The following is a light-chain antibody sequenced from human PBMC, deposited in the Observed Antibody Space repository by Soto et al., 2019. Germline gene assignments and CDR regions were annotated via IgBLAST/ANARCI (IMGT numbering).Light chain of an antibody. Sequence: QSVLTQPPSVSAAPGQQVTISCSGSRFNIGKDFVSWYQQLPGTAPKLLIYDDTKRSSGIPDRFSGSKSGTSATLGIAGLQTGDEADYFCAAWDSSLSVAVFGGGTKLTVL. CDR2: DDT. CDR3: AAWDSSLSVAV. V-gene: IGLV1-51*01. J-gene: IGLJ2*01. CDR1: RFNIGKDF.